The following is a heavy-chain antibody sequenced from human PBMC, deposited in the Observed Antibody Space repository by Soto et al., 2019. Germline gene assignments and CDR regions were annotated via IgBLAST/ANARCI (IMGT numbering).Heavy chain of an antibody. CDR3: ASAFTIFGVVSDAFDI. Sequence: SETLSLTCTVSGGSISSGGYYWSWIRQHPGKGLEWIGYIYYSGSTYYNPSLKSRVTISVDTSKNQFSLKLSSVTAADTVVYYCASAFTIFGVVSDAFDIWGQGTMVTVSS. CDR1: GGSISSGGYY. D-gene: IGHD3-3*01. J-gene: IGHJ3*02. CDR2: IYYSGST. V-gene: IGHV4-31*03.